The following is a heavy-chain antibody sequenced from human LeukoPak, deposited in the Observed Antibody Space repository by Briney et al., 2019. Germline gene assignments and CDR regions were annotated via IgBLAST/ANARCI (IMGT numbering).Heavy chain of an antibody. J-gene: IGHJ4*02. CDR3: ARVVTAIPHFDY. Sequence: GGPLRLSCAASGFTVSGNYMSWVRQAPGKGLEWVSVIYSGGSTYYADSVKGRFTISRDNSKNTLYLQMNSLRAEDTAVYYCARVVTAIPHFDYWGQGTLVTVSS. D-gene: IGHD2-21*02. V-gene: IGHV3-53*01. CDR2: IYSGGST. CDR1: GFTVSGNY.